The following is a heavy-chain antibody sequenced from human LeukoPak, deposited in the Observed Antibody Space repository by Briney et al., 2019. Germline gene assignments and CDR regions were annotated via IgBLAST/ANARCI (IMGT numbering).Heavy chain of an antibody. Sequence: PGGSLRLSCATSGFRFSDYWMSWVRQAPGKGLEWVANIKQDATEIYYVDSVKGRFTISRDNAKNALYVQMKSLRAEDTSVYYCASPYPQLTGTSAFDVWGQGTVVTVSS. V-gene: IGHV3-7*05. CDR1: GFRFSDYW. J-gene: IGHJ3*01. CDR2: IKQDATEI. D-gene: IGHD3-9*01. CDR3: ASPYPQLTGTSAFDV.